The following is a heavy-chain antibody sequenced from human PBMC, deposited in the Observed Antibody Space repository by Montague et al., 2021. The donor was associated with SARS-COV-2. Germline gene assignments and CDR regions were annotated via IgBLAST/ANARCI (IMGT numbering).Heavy chain of an antibody. CDR1: GGSISSGSYY. D-gene: IGHD6-19*01. V-gene: IGHV4-61*02. J-gene: IGHJ4*02. CDR2: ISISGST. Sequence: TLSLTCTVSGGSISSGSYYWSWIRQPAGKGLEWIGRISISGSTNYNPSLKSRVTISVDTSKNQFSLELSPVTAADTAVYYCARDIAVAGLFDYWGQGTLVTVSS. CDR3: ARDIAVAGLFDY.